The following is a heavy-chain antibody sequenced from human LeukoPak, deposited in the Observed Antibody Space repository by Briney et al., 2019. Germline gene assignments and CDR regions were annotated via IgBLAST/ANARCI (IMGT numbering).Heavy chain of an antibody. CDR2: IKQDGSEK. CDR1: GFTFSTYG. Sequence: GGSLRLSCAASGFTFSTYGMHWVRQAPGKGLEWVANIKQDGSEKYYVDSVKGRFTISRDNAKNSLYLQMNSLRAEDTAVYYCARNYYDSSGYRDAFDIWGQGTMVTVSS. CDR3: ARNYYDSSGYRDAFDI. J-gene: IGHJ3*02. D-gene: IGHD3-22*01. V-gene: IGHV3-7*01.